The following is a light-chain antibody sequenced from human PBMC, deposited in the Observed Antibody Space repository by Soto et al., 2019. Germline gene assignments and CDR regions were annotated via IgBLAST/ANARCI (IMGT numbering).Light chain of an antibody. CDR3: QQYDNSLALT. V-gene: IGKV1-33*01. CDR2: DAS. CDR1: QDISNY. Sequence: DIQMTQSPSSLSASVGDRVTITCQASQDISNYLNWYQQKPGKAPKLLIYDASNLETGVPSRFSGSGSGTDYTITISSLQHEDIATYYCQQYDNSLALTFGGGTKVEIK. J-gene: IGKJ4*02.